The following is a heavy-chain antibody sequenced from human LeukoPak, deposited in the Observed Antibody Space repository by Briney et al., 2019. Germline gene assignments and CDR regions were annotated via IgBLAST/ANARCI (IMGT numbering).Heavy chain of an antibody. CDR2: INPSGGST. CDR3: ARGDTNYYYGLDV. CDR1: RYTFTSHY. D-gene: IGHD5-18*01. J-gene: IGHJ6*02. V-gene: IGHV1-46*01. Sequence: GASVKVSCKAFRYTFTSHYMHWVRQAPGQGLEWMGTINPSGGSTTYPQMFQGRVTMTRDTSTSIVYMELSSLRSEDTAVYYCARGDTNYYYGLDVWGQGTTVTVSS.